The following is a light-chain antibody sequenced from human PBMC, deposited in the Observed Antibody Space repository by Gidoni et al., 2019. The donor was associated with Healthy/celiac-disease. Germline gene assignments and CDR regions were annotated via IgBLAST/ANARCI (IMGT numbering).Light chain of an antibody. CDR2: KDS. J-gene: IGLJ1*01. CDR3: QSADSSGTYLYV. Sequence: SYELTQPPSVSVSPGQTARITCSGDALPKQYADWYQQKPGQAPVLVIYKDSERPSGIPERFSGSSSGTTVTLTISGVQAEDEADYYCQSADSSGTYLYVFGTGTKVTVL. V-gene: IGLV3-25*03. CDR1: ALPKQY.